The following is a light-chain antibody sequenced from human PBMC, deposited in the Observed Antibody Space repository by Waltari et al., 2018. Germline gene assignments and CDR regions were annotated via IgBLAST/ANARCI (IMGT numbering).Light chain of an antibody. CDR2: GVS. V-gene: IGKV3-15*01. CDR1: QSVSGS. Sequence: EIVMTQSPATLSLSPGERATLSCRASQSVSGSLAWYQQKPGQAPRLLIYGVSSRATGIPDRFRGSGSGTDFTLTISSLEPEDVAVYYCLQRSNWWTFGQGTKVEIK. J-gene: IGKJ1*01. CDR3: LQRSNWWT.